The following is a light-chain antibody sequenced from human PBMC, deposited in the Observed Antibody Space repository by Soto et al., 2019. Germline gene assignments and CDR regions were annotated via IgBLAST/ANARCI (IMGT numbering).Light chain of an antibody. CDR3: SSYTISDTLV. CDR1: SSDVGGSSNF. Sequence: QSALTQPASVSGSPGQSITISCTGTSSDVGGSSNFVSWYQQHPGKAPKLMIYDVSNRPAGVSNRFSGSTSGNTASLTISGLQAEDEADYYCSSYTISDTLVFGGGTKLTVL. V-gene: IGLV2-14*03. CDR2: DVS. J-gene: IGLJ2*01.